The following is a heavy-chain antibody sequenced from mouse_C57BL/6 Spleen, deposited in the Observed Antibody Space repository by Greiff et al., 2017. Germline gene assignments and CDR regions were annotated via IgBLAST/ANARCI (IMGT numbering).Heavy chain of an antibody. Sequence: VQLQQPGAELVKPGASVKMSCKASGYTFTSYWITWVKQRPGQGLEWIGDIYPGSGSTNYNEKFKSKATLTVDTSSSTAYMQLSSLTSEDSAVYYCASGGVTGRVFDYWGQGTTLTVSS. CDR2: IYPGSGST. D-gene: IGHD4-1*01. CDR3: ASGGVTGRVFDY. CDR1: GYTFTSYW. V-gene: IGHV1-55*01. J-gene: IGHJ2*01.